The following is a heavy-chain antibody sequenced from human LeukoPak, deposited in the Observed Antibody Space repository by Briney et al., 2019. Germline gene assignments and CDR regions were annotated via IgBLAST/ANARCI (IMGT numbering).Heavy chain of an antibody. CDR1: GGTFSSYA. CDR2: IIPIFGTA. CDR3: ARKGVVLTTNTGDTFDI. Sequence: SVKVSCKASGGTFSSYAISWVRQAPGQGLEWMGGIIPIFGTANYAQKFQGRVTITTDESTSTAYMELSSLRSEDTAVYYCARKGVVLTTNTGDTFDIWGQGTMVTVSS. J-gene: IGHJ3*02. D-gene: IGHD2-2*01. V-gene: IGHV1-69*05.